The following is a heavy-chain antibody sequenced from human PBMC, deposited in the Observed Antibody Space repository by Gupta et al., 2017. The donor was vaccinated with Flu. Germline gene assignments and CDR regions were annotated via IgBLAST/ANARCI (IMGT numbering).Heavy chain of an antibody. J-gene: IGHJ4*02. D-gene: IGHD3-22*01. Sequence: QVQVVESGGGVVQPGRSLRLSCATSGFPFSSYGMHWVRQAPGKGLEWVAVIVNDGSEKYYGDSVQGRFTISRDNSKNTLYLQMNGLRAEDTAIYYCARAGPCTMIDVRMAGIDYWGQGTLVTVSS. V-gene: IGHV3-33*05. CDR1: GFPFSSYG. CDR2: IVNDGSEK. CDR3: ARAGPCTMIDVRMAGIDY.